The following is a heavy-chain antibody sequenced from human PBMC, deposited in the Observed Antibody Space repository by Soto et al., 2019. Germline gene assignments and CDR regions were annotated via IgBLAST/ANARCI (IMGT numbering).Heavy chain of an antibody. D-gene: IGHD3-3*01. CDR2: IIPIFGTA. Sequence: SVKVSCNASGGTVSSYAISWVRQAPGQGLEWMGGIIPIFGTANYAQKFQGRVTITADESTSTAYMELSSLRSGDKAVYYCARRNYDFAIWDYSGEGTLVTLST. J-gene: IGHJ4*02. CDR3: ARRNYDFAIWDY. CDR1: GGTVSSYA. V-gene: IGHV1-69*13.